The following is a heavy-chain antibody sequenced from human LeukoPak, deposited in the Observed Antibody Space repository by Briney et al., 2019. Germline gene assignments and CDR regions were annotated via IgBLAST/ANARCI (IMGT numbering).Heavy chain of an antibody. CDR1: GFTFSSYA. V-gene: IGHV3-23*01. J-gene: IGHJ4*02. CDR3: AKALGYYDSSGYLNFDS. D-gene: IGHD3-22*01. Sequence: GGSLRLSCAASGFTFSSYAMSWVRQAPGKGLEWVSGISGNGGSTYYADSVKGRFTLSRDNSKNTLDLQMSSLRAEDTAVYYCAKALGYYDSSGYLNFDSWGQGTLVTVSS. CDR2: ISGNGGST.